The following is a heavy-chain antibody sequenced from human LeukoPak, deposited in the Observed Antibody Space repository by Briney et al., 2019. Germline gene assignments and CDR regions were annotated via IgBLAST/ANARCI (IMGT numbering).Heavy chain of an antibody. D-gene: IGHD2-2*01. CDR1: GYTFTSYD. Sequence: GASVKVSCKASGYTFTSYDINWVRQATGQGLEGMGCLNPNSGNTGYAQKFQGRVTITRNTSISTAYMELSSLRSEDTAVYYCATGGNSLVVPAPMTGGYYYYYLDVWGKRTKVPVSS. CDR3: ATGGNSLVVPAPMTGGYYYYYLDV. J-gene: IGHJ6*03. V-gene: IGHV1-8*03. CDR2: LNPNSGNT.